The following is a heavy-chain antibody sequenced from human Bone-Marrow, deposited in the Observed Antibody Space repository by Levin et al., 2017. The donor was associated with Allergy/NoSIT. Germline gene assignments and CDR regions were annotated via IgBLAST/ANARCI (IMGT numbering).Heavy chain of an antibody. CDR1: GYTFARNG. Sequence: GESLKISCQASGYTFARNGINWVRQAPGQGLEWMGWISAYNGDTKYAQKFEGRVTMTTDTSTSTAYMELRSLIPDDTAVYYCTRGLSGVEWILREYYYHDMDVWGRGTAVTVSS. CDR2: ISAYNGDT. J-gene: IGHJ6*02. CDR3: TRGLSGVEWILREYYYHDMDV. D-gene: IGHD3-3*01. V-gene: IGHV1-18*01.